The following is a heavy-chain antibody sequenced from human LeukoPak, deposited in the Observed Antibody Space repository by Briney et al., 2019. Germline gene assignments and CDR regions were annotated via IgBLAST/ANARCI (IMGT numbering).Heavy chain of an antibody. V-gene: IGHV1-46*01. Sequence: VASVKVSCKASGYTFTSYYMHWVRQAPGQGLEWMGIINPSGGSTSYAQKFQGRVTMTRDTSTSTVYMELSSLRSEDTAVYYCAREYESGRNYYYYHGMDVWGQGTTVTVSS. J-gene: IGHJ6*02. CDR1: GYTFTSYY. D-gene: IGHD1-14*01. CDR2: INPSGGST. CDR3: AREYESGRNYYYYHGMDV.